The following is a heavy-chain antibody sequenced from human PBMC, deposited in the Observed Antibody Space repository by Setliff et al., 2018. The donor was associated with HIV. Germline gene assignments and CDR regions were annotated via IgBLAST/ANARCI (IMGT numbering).Heavy chain of an antibody. D-gene: IGHD7-27*01. J-gene: IGHJ4*02. Sequence: ESLKISCKASRFDFTKYWIGWVRQMPGKGLEWMGIVYGGDSDTRYNPSFEGQVTMSADRSITTAYLQWSRLKASDTAMYYCATLTNFDHWGQGTLVTVSS. CDR1: RFDFTKYW. CDR2: VYGGDSDT. CDR3: ATLTNFDH. V-gene: IGHV5-51*01.